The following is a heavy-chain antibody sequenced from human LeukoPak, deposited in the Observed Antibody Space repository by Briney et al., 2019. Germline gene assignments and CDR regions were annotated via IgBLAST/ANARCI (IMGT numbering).Heavy chain of an antibody. V-gene: IGHV4-39*01. J-gene: IGHJ5*02. CDR2: IYYSGST. CDR1: GGSISSSSYY. Sequence: SESLSLTCTVSGGSISSSSYYWVWLRQPTGKGWEWFVSIYYSGSTYSNPSLKSRVTISVDTSKNQFSLKLSSVTAADTAVYYCARLFYGRNWFDPWGQGTLVTVSS. CDR3: ARLFYGRNWFDP. D-gene: IGHD3-10*01.